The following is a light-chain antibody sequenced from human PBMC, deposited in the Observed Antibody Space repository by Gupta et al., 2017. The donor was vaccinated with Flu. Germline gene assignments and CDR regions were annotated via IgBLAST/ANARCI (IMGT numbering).Light chain of an antibody. CDR1: SANIGSNT. J-gene: IGLJ2*01. CDR2: SNN. Sequence: QSVLTPPPSASGPPGQRVTISCSGSSANIGSNTVNWYQPLQGTAPKLLIYSNNQRPSGGPYRFSGSKSGTSSSLAISVLQSEDEADYYCAAWDDSLNGPVLFGGGTKLTVL. CDR3: AAWDDSLNGPVL. V-gene: IGLV1-44*01.